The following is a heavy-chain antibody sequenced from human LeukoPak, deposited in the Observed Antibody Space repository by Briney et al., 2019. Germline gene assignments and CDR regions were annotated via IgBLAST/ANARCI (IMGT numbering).Heavy chain of an antibody. CDR3: ARAGPVYCSSTSCYTGVGNYYFDY. D-gene: IGHD2-2*02. CDR1: GFTVSSNY. CDR2: IYSGGST. J-gene: IGHJ4*02. V-gene: IGHV3-53*01. Sequence: GGSLRLSCAASGFTVSSNYMSWVRQAPGKGLEWVSVIYSGGSTYYADSVKGRFTISRDNSKNTLYLQMNSLRAEDTAVYYCARAGPVYCSSTSCYTGVGNYYFDYWGQGTLVTVSS.